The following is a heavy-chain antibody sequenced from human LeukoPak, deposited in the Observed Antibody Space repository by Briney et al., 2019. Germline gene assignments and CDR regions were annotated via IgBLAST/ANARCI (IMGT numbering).Heavy chain of an antibody. D-gene: IGHD6-13*01. V-gene: IGHV3-53*01. Sequence: PGGSLRLSCAVSGFSVGNNYMNWVRQAPGKGLEWVSLIYSRGGTSYADSVKGRFTISRDSSKNTLFLQMNSLRVEDTAVYYCARDPPGIAASGTYYWGQGTLVTVSS. CDR1: GFSVGNNY. J-gene: IGHJ4*02. CDR3: ARDPPGIAASGTYY. CDR2: IYSRGGT.